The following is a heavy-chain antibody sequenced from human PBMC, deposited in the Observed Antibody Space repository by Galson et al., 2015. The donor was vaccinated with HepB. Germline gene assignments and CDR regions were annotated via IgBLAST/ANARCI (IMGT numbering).Heavy chain of an antibody. Sequence: HWVRQASGKGLEWVGRIRSKANSYATAYAASVKGRFTISRDDSKNTAYLQMNSLKTEDTAVYYCTRDLGSSSWYNPSNYWGQGTLVTVSS. D-gene: IGHD6-13*01. CDR2: IRSKANSYAT. J-gene: IGHJ4*02. V-gene: IGHV3-73*01. CDR3: TRDLGSSSWYNPSNY.